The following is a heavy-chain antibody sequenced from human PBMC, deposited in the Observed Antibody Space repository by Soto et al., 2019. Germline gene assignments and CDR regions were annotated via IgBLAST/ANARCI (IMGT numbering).Heavy chain of an antibody. CDR1: GFTVSSKY. V-gene: IGHV3-66*01. J-gene: IGHJ4*02. D-gene: IGHD3-10*01. CDR2: IYSGGDTYYGGGDP. Sequence: GGSLRLSCAASGFTVSSKYMTWVRQAPGKGLEWVSTIYSGGDTYYGGGDPYYADSVKGRFTISSDNSKNTVYLQMNNLRAEDTAVYYCARDGGFGEYPFDYWGQGTLVTVSS. CDR3: ARDGGFGEYPFDY.